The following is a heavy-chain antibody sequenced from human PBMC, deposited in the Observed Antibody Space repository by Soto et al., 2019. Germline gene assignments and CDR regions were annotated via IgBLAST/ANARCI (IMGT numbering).Heavy chain of an antibody. CDR1: GFTFDDYA. Sequence: EVPLVESGGGLVQPGRSLRLSCAASGFTFDDYAMHWVRQAPGKGLEWVSGISWNSGSIGYADSVKGRFTISRDNAKNSLYLQMNSLRAEDTALYYCAKGDIAAAGTVDYWGQGTLVTVSS. CDR3: AKGDIAAAGTVDY. V-gene: IGHV3-9*01. D-gene: IGHD6-13*01. CDR2: ISWNSGSI. J-gene: IGHJ4*02.